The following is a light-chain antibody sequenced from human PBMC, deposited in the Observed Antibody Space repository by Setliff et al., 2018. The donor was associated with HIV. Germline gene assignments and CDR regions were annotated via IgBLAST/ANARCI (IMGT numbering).Light chain of an antibody. CDR3: CSYASSQTYV. CDR2: EVT. V-gene: IGLV2-23*02. CDR1: SSDVGSFSL. J-gene: IGLJ1*01. Sequence: QSALTQPASVSGSPGQSITISCTGTSSDVGSFSLVSWYQQEPGKAPKLIIYEVTKRPSGISDRFSGSKSGNTASLSISGLQTEDEADYYRCSYASSQTYVFGIGTKVTVL.